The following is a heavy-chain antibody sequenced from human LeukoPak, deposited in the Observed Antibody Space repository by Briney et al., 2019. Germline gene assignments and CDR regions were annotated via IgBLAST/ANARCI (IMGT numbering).Heavy chain of an antibody. D-gene: IGHD2-2*02. CDR3: ARVAHQYCSSTSCYTFWFDP. J-gene: IGHJ5*02. CDR2: INPNSGGT. Sequence: ASVKVSCKASGYTFTGYYMHWVRQAPGQGPEWMGWINPNSGGTNYAQKFQGRVTMTRDTSISTAYMELSRLRPDDTAVYYCARVAHQYCSSTSCYTFWFDPWGQGTLVTVSS. CDR1: GYTFTGYY. V-gene: IGHV1-2*02.